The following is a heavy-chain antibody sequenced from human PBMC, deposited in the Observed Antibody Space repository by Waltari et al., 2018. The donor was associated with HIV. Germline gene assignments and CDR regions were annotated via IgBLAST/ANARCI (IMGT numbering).Heavy chain of an antibody. D-gene: IGHD3-3*01. J-gene: IGHJ4*02. CDR3: ARDGITNFGVVMDL. Sequence: EVQLVESGGGLVKPGGSLRHSCGPSGFTFTSYRMHGVSQAPGKGLEWVSSISSSSSYTDYAESVKGRFTISRDNAKNSLDLQMNSLRVEDTAVYYCARDGITNFGVVMDLWGQGALVTVSS. CDR2: ISSSSSYT. CDR1: GFTFTSYR. V-gene: IGHV3-21*01.